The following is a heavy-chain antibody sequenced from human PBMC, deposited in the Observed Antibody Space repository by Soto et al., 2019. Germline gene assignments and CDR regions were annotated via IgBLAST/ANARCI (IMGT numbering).Heavy chain of an antibody. CDR2: IYYSGST. D-gene: IGHD3-10*01. J-gene: IGHJ5*02. CDR1: GGSISSYY. V-gene: IGHV4-59*08. Sequence: PSETLSLTCTVSGGSISSYYWSWIRQPPGKGLEWIGYIYYSGSTNYNPSLKSRVTISVDTSKNQFSLKLSSVTAADTAVYYCARLLWSRGDWFDPWGQGTLVT. CDR3: ARLLWSRGDWFDP.